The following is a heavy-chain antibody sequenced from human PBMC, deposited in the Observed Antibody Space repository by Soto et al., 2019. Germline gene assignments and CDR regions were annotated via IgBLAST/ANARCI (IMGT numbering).Heavy chain of an antibody. Sequence: ASVKVSCKASGYTFTSYDINWGRQATGQGLEWMGWMNPNSGNTGYAQKFQGRVTMTRNTSISTAYMELSSLRSEDTAVYYCARWGLAAAGSHPIEWYYYYGMDVWGQGTPVTVSS. CDR1: GYTFTSYD. CDR3: ARWGLAAAGSHPIEWYYYYGMDV. CDR2: MNPNSGNT. D-gene: IGHD6-13*01. V-gene: IGHV1-8*01. J-gene: IGHJ6*02.